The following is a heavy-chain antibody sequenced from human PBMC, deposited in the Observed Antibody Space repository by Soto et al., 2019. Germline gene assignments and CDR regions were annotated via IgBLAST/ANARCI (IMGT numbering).Heavy chain of an antibody. V-gene: IGHV4-30-4*01. CDR2: ILYSGTT. CDR1: GGSISSGDYY. D-gene: IGHD2-8*01. J-gene: IGHJ4*02. CDR3: ARNGALDY. Sequence: QVQLQESGPGLVKPSQTLSLTCTVSGGSISSGDYYWSWIRQTPGKGLEWIGYILYSGTTNYNPYLESRLTISVDTSKNQFSLKLTSVTAADTAVYYCARNGALDYWGRGTLVTVSS.